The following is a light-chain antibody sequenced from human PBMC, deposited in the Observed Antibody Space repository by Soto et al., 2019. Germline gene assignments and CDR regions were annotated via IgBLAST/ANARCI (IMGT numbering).Light chain of an antibody. Sequence: QSVLTQPASVSGSPGQSITISCTGTSSDVGGYNYVSWYQQHPGKAPKLMISEVSNRPSGVSNRFSGSKSGNTASLTISGLQAEDEAHYYCRSYTSSSHWVFGGGTKLTVL. J-gene: IGLJ3*02. CDR1: SSDVGGYNY. V-gene: IGLV2-14*01. CDR3: RSYTSSSHWV. CDR2: EVS.